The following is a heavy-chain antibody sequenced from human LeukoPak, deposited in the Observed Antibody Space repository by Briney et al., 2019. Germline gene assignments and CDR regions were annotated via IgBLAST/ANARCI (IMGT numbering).Heavy chain of an antibody. V-gene: IGHV3-23*01. Sequence: GGSLRHSCAASGFTISRYVMSWVRQAPGKGLEWVSSISDFRQTTYYADSVKGRFTISRDNSKNTLYLQMNSLRADDTAVYYCAKPDGPDYWGQGTLVTVSS. J-gene: IGHJ4*02. D-gene: IGHD1-14*01. CDR2: ISDFRQTT. CDR1: GFTISRYV. CDR3: AKPDGPDY.